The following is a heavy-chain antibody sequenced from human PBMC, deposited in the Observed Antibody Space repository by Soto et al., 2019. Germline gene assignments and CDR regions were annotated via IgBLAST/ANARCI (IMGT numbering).Heavy chain of an antibody. CDR1: GGSFSGYY. CDR2: INHSGST. J-gene: IGHJ4*02. V-gene: IGHV4-34*01. Sequence: SETLSLTCAVYGGSFSGYYWSWIRQPPGKGLEWIGEINHSGSTNYNPSLKSRVTISVDTSKNQFSLKLSSVTAADTAVYYCAREREGLRRQIDYWGQGTLVTVSS. D-gene: IGHD4-17*01. CDR3: AREREGLRRQIDY.